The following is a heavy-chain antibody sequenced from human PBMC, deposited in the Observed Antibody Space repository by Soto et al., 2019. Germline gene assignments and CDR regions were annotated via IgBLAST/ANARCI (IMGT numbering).Heavy chain of an antibody. V-gene: IGHV3-21*01. D-gene: IGHD2-15*01. CDR3: ARDEGPKMVI. CDR2: ISSRSTYI. CDR1: GFTFSSYS. Sequence: PGGSLRLSCAASGFTFSSYSMNWVRQAPGKGLEWVSSISSRSTYIYYADSVKGRFTISRDNAKNSLYLQMNSLRADDTAVYICARDEGPKMVIWGQGTLVTVSS. J-gene: IGHJ4*02.